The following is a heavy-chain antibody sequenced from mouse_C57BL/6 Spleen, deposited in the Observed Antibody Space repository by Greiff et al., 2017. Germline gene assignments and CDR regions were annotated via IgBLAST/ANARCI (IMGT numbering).Heavy chain of an antibody. CDR3: ARMDLPMIRRNFDV. V-gene: IGHV8-8*01. CDR2: IWWDDYK. Sequence: QVTLKVSGPGILQPSQTLSLTCSFSGFSLSTFGMGVGWIRQPSGKGLEWLAHIWWDDYKYYNPALKSRLTISKDTSKNQVFLKIANVDTADTATYYCARMDLPMIRRNFDVWGTGTTVTVSS. CDR1: GFSLSTFGMG. J-gene: IGHJ1*03. D-gene: IGHD2-3*01.